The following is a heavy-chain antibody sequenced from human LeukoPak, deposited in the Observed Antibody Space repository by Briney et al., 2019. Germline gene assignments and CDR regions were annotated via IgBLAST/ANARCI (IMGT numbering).Heavy chain of an antibody. D-gene: IGHD3-3*01. CDR3: ARQGGYDFWSGYYSDYYYYGMDV. Sequence: LRLSCAASGLTFDDYAMHWVRQPPGKGLEWIGYIYYSGSTNYNPSLKSRVTISVDTSKNQFSLKLSSVTAADTAVYYCARQGGYDFWSGYYSDYYYYGMDVWGQGTTVTVSS. V-gene: IGHV4-59*08. CDR2: IYYSGST. CDR1: GLTFDDYA. J-gene: IGHJ6*02.